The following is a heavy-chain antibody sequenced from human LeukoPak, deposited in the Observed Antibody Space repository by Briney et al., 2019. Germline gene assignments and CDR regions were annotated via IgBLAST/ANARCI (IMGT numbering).Heavy chain of an antibody. CDR2: IYYSGST. Sequence: SETLSLTCTVSGGSISSSSYYWGWIRQPPGKGLEWIGSIYYSGSTYYNPSLKSRVTISVDTSKNQFSLKLSSVTAADTAVYYCARGQWGYCSSTSCYDGMDYWGPGTLVTVSS. CDR1: GGSISSSSYY. V-gene: IGHV4-39*07. J-gene: IGHJ4*02. D-gene: IGHD2-2*01. CDR3: ARGQWGYCSSTSCYDGMDY.